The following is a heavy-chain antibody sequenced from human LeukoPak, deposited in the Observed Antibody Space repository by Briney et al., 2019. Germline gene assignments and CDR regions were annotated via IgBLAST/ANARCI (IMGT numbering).Heavy chain of an antibody. J-gene: IGHJ4*02. Sequence: ASVKVSCKASGYTFTSYGISWVRQAPGQGLEWMGWISAYNGNTNYAQKLQGRVTMTTDTSTSTAYMELRSPRSDDTAVYYCARDLSPDIVVVPAAIRLAGYWGQGTLVTVSS. CDR3: ARDLSPDIVVVPAAIRLAGY. V-gene: IGHV1-18*01. CDR1: GYTFTSYG. CDR2: ISAYNGNT. D-gene: IGHD2-2*01.